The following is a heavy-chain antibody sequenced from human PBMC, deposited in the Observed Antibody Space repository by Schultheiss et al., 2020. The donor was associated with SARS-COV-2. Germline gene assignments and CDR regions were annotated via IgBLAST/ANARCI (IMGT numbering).Heavy chain of an antibody. V-gene: IGHV4-59*01. D-gene: IGHD6-13*01. J-gene: IGHJ6*02. CDR3: ARDEADYYYGMDV. CDR1: GGSISSYY. CDR2: IYYSGST. Sequence: SETLSLTCTVSGGSISSYYWSWIRQHPGKGLEWIGYIYYSGSTNYNPSLKSRVTISVDTSKNQFSLKLSSVTAADTAVYYCARDEADYYYGMDVWGQGTTVTVSS.